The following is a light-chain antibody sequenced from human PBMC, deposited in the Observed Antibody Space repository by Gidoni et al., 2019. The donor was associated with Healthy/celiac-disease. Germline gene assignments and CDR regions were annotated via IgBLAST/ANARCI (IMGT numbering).Light chain of an antibody. CDR3: QQYNSYSPYT. CDR2: KAS. Sequence: IQMTPSPSTLSASVGDRVSIPCRASQSISSWLAWYQQKPGKAPKLLIYKASSLESGVPSRFSGSGSGTEFTLTIISLQPDDFATYYCQQYNSYSPYTFGQGTKLEIK. V-gene: IGKV1-5*03. J-gene: IGKJ2*01. CDR1: QSISSW.